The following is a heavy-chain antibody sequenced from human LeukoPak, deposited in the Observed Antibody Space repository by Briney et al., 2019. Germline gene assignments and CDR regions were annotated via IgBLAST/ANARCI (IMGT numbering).Heavy chain of an antibody. CDR2: INPNSGGT. V-gene: IGHV1-2*02. J-gene: IGHJ5*02. Sequence: ASVKVSCKASGYTFTGYYIHWVRQAPGQGLEWMGWINPNSGGTNYAQKFQGRVTMTRDTSISTAYMELRRLRSDDTAVYYCARGDCSSTSCYGWFDPWGQGTLVTVSS. CDR3: ARGDCSSTSCYGWFDP. D-gene: IGHD2-2*01. CDR1: GYTFTGYY.